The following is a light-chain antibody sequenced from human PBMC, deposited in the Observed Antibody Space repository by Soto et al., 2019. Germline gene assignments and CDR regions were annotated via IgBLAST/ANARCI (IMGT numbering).Light chain of an antibody. CDR1: QDIRKY. CDR3: QHYDHLPPFT. Sequence: DIQMTQSPSSLSASVGDRVTITCQASQDIRKYLSWYQQKQGRAPKLLIYGASNLETGVPTRFSGSGYGTVFLFTISSLQPEDIATYYCQHYDHLPPFTFGPGTKVAIK. J-gene: IGKJ3*01. V-gene: IGKV1-33*01. CDR2: GAS.